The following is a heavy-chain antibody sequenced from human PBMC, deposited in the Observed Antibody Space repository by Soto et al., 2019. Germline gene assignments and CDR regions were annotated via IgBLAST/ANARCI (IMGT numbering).Heavy chain of an antibody. V-gene: IGHV3-9*01. J-gene: IGHJ4*02. D-gene: IGHD4-17*01. CDR2: ISWNSGSI. Sequence: EVQLVESGGGLVQPGRSLRLSCAASGFTFDDYAMHWVRQAPGKGLEWVSGISWNSGSIDYADSVKGRFTISRDNANNSLYLQMNSLRAEDTALYYCEKDIFGDYRSDGNFDYWGQGTLVTVSS. CDR1: GFTFDDYA. CDR3: EKDIFGDYRSDGNFDY.